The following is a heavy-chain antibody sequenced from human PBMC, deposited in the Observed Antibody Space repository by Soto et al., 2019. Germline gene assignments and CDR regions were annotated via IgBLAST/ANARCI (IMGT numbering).Heavy chain of an antibody. J-gene: IGHJ6*02. CDR3: VRAAGYSGNDYVYYYGMDV. D-gene: IGHD5-12*01. CDR2: VWYDGGNK. Sequence: QVQLVESGGGVVQPGRSLRLSSAASGFTFRNYGMHWVRQAPAKGLEWVALVWYDGGNKNYVDSVKGRFTISRDNSKNTLYQQMNSLRDEDTAVYYCVRAAGYSGNDYVYYYGMDVWGQGTTVTVSS. V-gene: IGHV3-33*01. CDR1: GFTFRNYG.